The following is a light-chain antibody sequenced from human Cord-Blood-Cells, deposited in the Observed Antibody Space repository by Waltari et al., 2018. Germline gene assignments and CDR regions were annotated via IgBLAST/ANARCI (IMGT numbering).Light chain of an antibody. V-gene: IGKV1-33*01. Sequence: DIQMTQSPSSLSASVGDRVTITCQASQDISNYLNWYQQKPGKAPKLMIYDASNLGTGVPSRFSGSGSGTYFTFTISSLQPEDISTYYCQQYDNLPWTFGQGTKVEIK. CDR1: QDISNY. CDR2: DAS. J-gene: IGKJ1*01. CDR3: QQYDNLPWT.